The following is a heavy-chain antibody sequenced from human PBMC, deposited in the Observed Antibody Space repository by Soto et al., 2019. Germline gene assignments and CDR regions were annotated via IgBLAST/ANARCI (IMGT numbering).Heavy chain of an antibody. Sequence: QVQLVQSGAEVKKPGSSVKVSFKASGGTFSSYAISWVRPAPGQGLEWMGGIITIFGTANYAQKFQGRVTITADESTSTAYMELSSLRSEDTAVYYCARAAMGMAPLGYWGQGTLVTVSS. CDR3: ARAAMGMAPLGY. CDR1: GGTFSSYA. V-gene: IGHV1-69*01. D-gene: IGHD7-27*01. CDR2: IITIFGTA. J-gene: IGHJ4*02.